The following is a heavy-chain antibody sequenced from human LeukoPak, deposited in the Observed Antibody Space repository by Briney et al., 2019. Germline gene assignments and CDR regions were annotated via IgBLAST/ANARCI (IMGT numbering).Heavy chain of an antibody. CDR2: INTNTGNP. CDR3: ARDGDYVWGSYRSRGYYGMDV. J-gene: IGHJ6*02. V-gene: IGHV7-4-1*02. D-gene: IGHD3-16*02. Sequence: ASVKVSCKASGYTFTSYAMNWVRQAPGQGLEWMGWINTNTGNPTYAQGFTGRFVFSLDTSVSTAYLQINSLKAEDTAVYYCARDGDYVWGSYRSRGYYGMDVWGQGTTVTVSS. CDR1: GYTFTSYA.